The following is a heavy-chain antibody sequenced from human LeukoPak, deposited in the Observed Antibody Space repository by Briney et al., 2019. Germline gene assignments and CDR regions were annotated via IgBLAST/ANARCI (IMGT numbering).Heavy chain of an antibody. CDR1: GGSFSGYY. Sequence: SETLSLTCAVYGGSFSGYYWSWIRQPPGKGLEWIGEINHSGSTNYNPSLKSRVTISVDTSKNQFSLKLSSVTAADTAVYCCARRGSSSWYSYWVSHFDHWGRGTLVTVSS. D-gene: IGHD6-13*01. V-gene: IGHV4-34*01. CDR2: INHSGST. J-gene: IGHJ2*01. CDR3: ARRGSSSWYSYWVSHFDH.